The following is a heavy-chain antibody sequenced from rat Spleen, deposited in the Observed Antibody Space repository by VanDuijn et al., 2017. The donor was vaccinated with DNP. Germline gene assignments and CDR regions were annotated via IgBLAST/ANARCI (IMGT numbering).Heavy chain of an antibody. CDR1: GFAFSNYG. Sequence: EVQLVESGGGLVQPGRSLKLSCAASGFAFSNYGMHWIRQAPTEGLEWVAYIRYDGGGTKYADSVKGRFTISRDNAKNTLYLQMNSLRSEDMATYYCVRWNSGHFDYWGQGVMVPVSS. D-gene: IGHD4-3*01. J-gene: IGHJ2*01. V-gene: IGHV5S23*01. CDR3: VRWNSGHFDY. CDR2: IRYDGGGT.